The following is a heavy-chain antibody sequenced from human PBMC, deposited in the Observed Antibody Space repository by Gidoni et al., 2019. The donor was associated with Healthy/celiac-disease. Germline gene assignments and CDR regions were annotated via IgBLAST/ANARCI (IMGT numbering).Heavy chain of an antibody. CDR2: ISYDGSNK. J-gene: IGHJ5*02. CDR1: GFTFRTFG. CDR3: AKDLAPKLRGPPYWFDP. V-gene: IGHV3-30*18. Sequence: QVQLVESGGGVVQPGRSLRLSCPAPGFTFRTFGMHWVRQAPGKGLEWVAVISYDGSNKYYADSVKGRFTISRDNSKNTLYLQMNSLRAEDTAVYYCAKDLAPKLRGPPYWFDPWGQGTLVTVSS. D-gene: IGHD2-15*01.